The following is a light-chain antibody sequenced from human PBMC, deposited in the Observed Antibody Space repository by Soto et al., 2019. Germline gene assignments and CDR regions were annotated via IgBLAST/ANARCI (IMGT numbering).Light chain of an antibody. Sequence: QSALTQPRSVSGSPGQSVTISCTGTSSDVGGYMYVSWYQQHPGKAPKLMIYDVSKRPSGVPDRFSDSKSGNTASLTISGLQAEDEADYYCCSYAGSYTVFGGGTKLTVL. J-gene: IGLJ2*01. CDR2: DVS. CDR1: SSDVGGYMY. CDR3: CSYAGSYTV. V-gene: IGLV2-11*01.